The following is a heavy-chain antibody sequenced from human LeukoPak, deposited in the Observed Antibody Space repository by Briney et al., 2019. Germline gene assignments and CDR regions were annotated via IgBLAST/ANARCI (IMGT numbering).Heavy chain of an antibody. Sequence: PGRSLRLSCAASGFTFDDYAMHWVRQAPGKGLEWVSGISWNSGSIGYADSVEGRFTISRDNAKNSLYLQMNSLRAEDTALYYCAKDIGGSGWFGAFDIWGQGTMVTVSS. D-gene: IGHD6-19*01. CDR1: GFTFDDYA. V-gene: IGHV3-9*01. CDR2: ISWNSGSI. J-gene: IGHJ3*02. CDR3: AKDIGGSGWFGAFDI.